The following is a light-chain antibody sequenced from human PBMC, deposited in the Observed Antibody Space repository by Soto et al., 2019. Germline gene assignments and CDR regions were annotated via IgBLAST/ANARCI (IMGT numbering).Light chain of an antibody. CDR3: MQALQTPQVT. J-gene: IGKJ5*01. V-gene: IGKV2-28*01. CDR2: LSS. CDR1: QSLLHSDGYNY. Sequence: DIVMTQSPLSLPVTPGEPASISCRSSQSLLHSDGYNYLDWYLQKPGQSPQLLMYLSSNRASGVPDRFSGSGSGTDFTLKISRVEAEDVGVYYCMQALQTPQVTFGQGTRLEIK.